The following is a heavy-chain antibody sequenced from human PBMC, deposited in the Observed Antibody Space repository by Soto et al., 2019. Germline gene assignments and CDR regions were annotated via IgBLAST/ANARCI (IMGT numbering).Heavy chain of an antibody. V-gene: IGHV3-9*01. D-gene: IGHD6-19*01. Sequence: EVQLVESGGGLVQPGRSLRLSCAASGFTFDDYVMHWVRQAPGKGLEWVSGISWNSGSIGYADSVKGRFTISRDNAKNSLYLQMNSLRAEDTALYYCAKDRRAVAGRDGAFDIWGQGTMVTVSS. CDR2: ISWNSGSI. CDR1: GFTFDDYV. J-gene: IGHJ3*02. CDR3: AKDRRAVAGRDGAFDI.